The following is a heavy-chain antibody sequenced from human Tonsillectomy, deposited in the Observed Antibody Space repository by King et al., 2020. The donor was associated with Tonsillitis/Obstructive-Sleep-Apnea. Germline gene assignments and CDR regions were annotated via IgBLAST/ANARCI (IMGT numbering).Heavy chain of an antibody. D-gene: IGHD6-19*01. Sequence: VQLVESGGGVVQPGRSLRLSCAASGFTLSSYGMHWVRQAPGKGLEWVADIWYDGSNKYYADTVKGRFTISRDNSKNTVYLQMNSLRAEDTGVYYCAREWSSPGDGLYYSYGMDIWGQGTTVTVS. CDR3: AREWSSPGDGLYYSYGMDI. J-gene: IGHJ6*02. CDR2: IWYDGSNK. V-gene: IGHV3-33*01. CDR1: GFTLSSYG.